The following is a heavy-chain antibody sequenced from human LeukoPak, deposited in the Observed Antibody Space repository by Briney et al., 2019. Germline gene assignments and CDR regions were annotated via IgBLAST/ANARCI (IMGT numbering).Heavy chain of an antibody. V-gene: IGHV3-30*18. CDR1: RFTFSYFA. CDR3: AKDPHSSSWYYFDS. CDR2: LSDDGSNK. Sequence: PGGSLRLSCAASRFTFSYFAMHWVRQAPGKGLEWVAVLSDDGSNKFYADSVKGRFTISRDNSKNTLHLQMNSLRAEDTAFYYCAKDPHSSSWYYFDSWGQGTLVTVSS. J-gene: IGHJ4*02. D-gene: IGHD6-13*01.